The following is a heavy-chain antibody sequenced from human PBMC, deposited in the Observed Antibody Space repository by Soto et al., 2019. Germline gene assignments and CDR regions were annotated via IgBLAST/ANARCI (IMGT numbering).Heavy chain of an antibody. CDR2: ISSSSSYI. CDR3: ARSMAVAGRTKPSFDY. J-gene: IGHJ4*02. D-gene: IGHD6-19*01. V-gene: IGHV3-21*01. CDR1: GFTFSSYS. Sequence: GGSLRLSCAASGFTFSSYSMNWVRQAPGKGLEWVSSISSSSSYIYYADSVKGRFTISRDNAKNSLYLQMNSLRAEDTAVYYCARSMAVAGRTKPSFDYWGQGTLVTVSS.